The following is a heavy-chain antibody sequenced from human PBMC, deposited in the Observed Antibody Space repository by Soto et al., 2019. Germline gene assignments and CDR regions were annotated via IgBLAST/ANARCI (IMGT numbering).Heavy chain of an antibody. CDR3: ARERARSKLMVYAIRGGFDP. CDR2: ISYDGSNK. V-gene: IGHV3-30-3*01. D-gene: IGHD2-8*01. Sequence: GGSLRLSCAASGFTLSSYAMHWVRQAPGKGLEWVAVISYDGSNKYYADSVKGRFTISRDNSKNTLYLQMNSLRAEDTAVYYCARERARSKLMVYAIRGGFDPWGQGTLVTVSS. J-gene: IGHJ5*02. CDR1: GFTLSSYA.